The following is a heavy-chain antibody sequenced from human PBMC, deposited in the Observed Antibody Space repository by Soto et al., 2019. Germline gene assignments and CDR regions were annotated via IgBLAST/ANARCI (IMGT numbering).Heavy chain of an antibody. Sequence: EVQLVESGGDLVQSGGSLRLSCAASGFTFSSYWMHWVHQAPGKGLVGVSRINTDGSRTDYADSVKGRFTISRDNAKNTLYLQMNSLRAEDTAVYYCARPRGTGSSAFDIWGQGTMVTVSS. CDR1: GFTFSSYW. CDR2: INTDGSRT. J-gene: IGHJ3*02. D-gene: IGHD1-1*01. CDR3: ARPRGTGSSAFDI. V-gene: IGHV3-74*01.